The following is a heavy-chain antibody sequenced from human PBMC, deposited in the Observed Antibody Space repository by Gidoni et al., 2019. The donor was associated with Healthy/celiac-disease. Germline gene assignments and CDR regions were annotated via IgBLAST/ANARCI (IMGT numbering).Heavy chain of an antibody. CDR2: IWYDGSNK. CDR3: ARDLSGEMYYYDSSGSPHFDY. J-gene: IGHJ4*02. Sequence: VQLVESGGGVVQPGRSVRPSCDASGSTFSRYGMPWVRQAPGKGLAWGAGIWYDGSNKYYADAVKGRFTISRDNSKNTLYLQMNSLRAEDTAVYYCARDLSGEMYYYDSSGSPHFDYWGQGTLVTVSS. V-gene: IGHV3-33*01. CDR1: GSTFSRYG. D-gene: IGHD3-22*01.